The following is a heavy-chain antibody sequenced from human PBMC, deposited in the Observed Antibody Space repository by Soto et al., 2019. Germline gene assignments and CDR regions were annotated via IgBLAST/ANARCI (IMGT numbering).Heavy chain of an antibody. D-gene: IGHD5-18*01. J-gene: IGHJ5*02. V-gene: IGHV3-23*01. CDR3: AMGYSYAPFDP. CDR1: GFTFSSYG. CDR2: ISGSGDTT. Sequence: GWSRRLSCAASGFTFSSYGMSWVRQAPGKGLEWVSGISGSGDTTYYADSVKGRFTISRDNSKNTLYLQMNTLRAEDTAVYYCAMGYSYAPFDPWGQGILVTSPQ.